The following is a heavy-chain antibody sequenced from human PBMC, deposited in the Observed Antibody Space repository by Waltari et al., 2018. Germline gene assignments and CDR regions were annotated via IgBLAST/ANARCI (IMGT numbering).Heavy chain of an antibody. CDR3: ARDTTYYYDSNPTPRAFDI. CDR2: IYYSGSN. J-gene: IGHJ3*02. CDR1: GGSISSHY. Sequence: QVQLQESGPGLVKPSETLSLTCTVSGGSISSHYWSWIRQPPGKGLEWIGYIYYSGSNNYNPSLKSRVTISVDTSKNQFSLKLSSVTAADTAVYYCARDTTYYYDSNPTPRAFDIWGQGTMVTVSS. D-gene: IGHD3-22*01. V-gene: IGHV4-59*11.